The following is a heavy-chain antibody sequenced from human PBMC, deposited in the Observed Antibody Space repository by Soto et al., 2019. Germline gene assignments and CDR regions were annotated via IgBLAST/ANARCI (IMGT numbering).Heavy chain of an antibody. Sequence: PGGSLRLSCTASGFTFGDYAMSWFRQAPGKGLEWVGFIRSKAYGGTTEYAASVKGRFTISRDDSKSIAYLQMNSLKTEDTAVYYCFSVLAGTAYYVGLCGHGTLVTVSP. CDR3: FSVLAGTAYYVGL. CDR1: GFTFGDYA. J-gene: IGHJ4*01. V-gene: IGHV3-49*03. CDR2: IRSKAYGGTT. D-gene: IGHD6-13*01.